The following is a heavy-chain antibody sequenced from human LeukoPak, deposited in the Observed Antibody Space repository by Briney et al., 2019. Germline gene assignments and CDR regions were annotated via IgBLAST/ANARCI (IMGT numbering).Heavy chain of an antibody. D-gene: IGHD2-15*01. Sequence: GASVKVSCKTSGYTFTSYGISWVRQAPGQGLEWMGWINPNNGNTDYAQRHQGRLTVTKDTSTSTAYMELRSLRSDDTALYYCARDVGQYCSGGSCYPLDYWGQGTLVTVSS. CDR1: GYTFTSYG. J-gene: IGHJ4*02. V-gene: IGHV1-18*04. CDR2: INPNNGNT. CDR3: ARDVGQYCSGGSCYPLDY.